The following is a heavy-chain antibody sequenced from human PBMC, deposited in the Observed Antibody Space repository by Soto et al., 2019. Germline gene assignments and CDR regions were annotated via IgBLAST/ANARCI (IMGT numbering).Heavy chain of an antibody. CDR2: IVPNFGTP. D-gene: IGHD5-18*01. CDR1: GDTFSRYT. J-gene: IGHJ3*01. CDR3: ARGGYIDPSRHFDV. V-gene: IGHV1-69*13. Sequence: SVKVSCKASGDTFSRYTFNWVRQAPGQGLEWMGGIVPNFGTPNYAPTFQDRVAITADESTNTAYMEINGLTSEDTAMYYCARGGYIDPSRHFDVWGQGTLVTVSS.